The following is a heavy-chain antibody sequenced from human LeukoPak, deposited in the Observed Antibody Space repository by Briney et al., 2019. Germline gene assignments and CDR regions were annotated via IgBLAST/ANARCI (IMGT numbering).Heavy chain of an antibody. Sequence: VKVSCKVSGYTLTELSMHWLRRAPGKGIEWMGGFDPEVGETIYAQKFQGRVTMTEDTSTDTAYMELSRLRSEDTAVYYCATGGSGWYDWFDPWGQGTLVTVSS. J-gene: IGHJ5*02. V-gene: IGHV1-24*01. CDR2: FDPEVGET. CDR3: ATGGSGWYDWFDP. D-gene: IGHD6-19*01. CDR1: GYTLTELS.